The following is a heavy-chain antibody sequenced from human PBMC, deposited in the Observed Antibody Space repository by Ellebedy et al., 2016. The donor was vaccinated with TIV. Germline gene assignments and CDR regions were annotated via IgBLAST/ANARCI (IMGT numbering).Heavy chain of an antibody. D-gene: IGHD4-17*01. Sequence: ASVKVSCKPSGYTFTKYYFHWIRQAPGQGLEWMGVLDVRVGSTVYAQKVQGRVTMTRDTSTRTVYMELTSLRSDDTAVYYCASVPSAGADFWGQGTLVTVSS. CDR3: ASVPSAGADF. V-gene: IGHV1-46*01. J-gene: IGHJ5*01. CDR2: LDVRVGST. CDR1: GYTFTKYY.